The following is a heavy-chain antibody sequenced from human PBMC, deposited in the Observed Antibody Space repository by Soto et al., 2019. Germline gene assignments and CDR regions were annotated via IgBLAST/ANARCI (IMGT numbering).Heavy chain of an antibody. CDR3: ARDLFDSSWHLNNWFDP. J-gene: IGHJ5*02. CDR1: GGSISSGDYY. D-gene: IGHD6-13*01. V-gene: IGHV4-30-4*01. CDR2: IYYSGST. Sequence: PSETLSLTCTVSGGSISSGDYYWSWIRQPPGKGLEWIGYIYYSGSTYYNPSLKSRVTISVDTSKNQFSLKLSSVTAADTAVYYCARDLFDSSWHLNNWFDPWGQGTLVTVSS.